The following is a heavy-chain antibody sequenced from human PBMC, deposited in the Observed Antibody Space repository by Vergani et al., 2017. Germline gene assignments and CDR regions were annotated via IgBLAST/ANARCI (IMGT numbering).Heavy chain of an antibody. CDR1: GFTFSSYG. CDR2: IWYDGSNK. D-gene: IGHD4-17*01. CDR3: ARERPDYGDYASAFDI. J-gene: IGHJ3*02. V-gene: IGHV3-33*01. Sequence: QVQLVESGGGVVQPGRSLRLSCAASGFTFSSYGMHWVRQAPGKGLEWVAVIWYDGSNKYYADSVKGRFTISRDNSKNTLYLQMNSLRAEDTAVYYCARERPDYGDYASAFDIWGQGIMVTVSS.